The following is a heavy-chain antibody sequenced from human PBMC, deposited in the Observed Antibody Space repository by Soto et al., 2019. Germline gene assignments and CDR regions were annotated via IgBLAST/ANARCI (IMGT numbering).Heavy chain of an antibody. CDR3: ARDRYYYDSSGYYGFDP. V-gene: IGHV4-31*03. CDR2: IYYSGST. CDR1: GGSISSGGYY. D-gene: IGHD3-22*01. Sequence: PSETLSLTCTVSGGSISSGGYYWSWIRQHPGKGLEWIGYIYYSGSTYYNPSLKSRVTISVDTSKNQFSLKLSSVTAADTAVYYCARDRYYYDSSGYYGFDPWGQGTLVTVSS. J-gene: IGHJ5*02.